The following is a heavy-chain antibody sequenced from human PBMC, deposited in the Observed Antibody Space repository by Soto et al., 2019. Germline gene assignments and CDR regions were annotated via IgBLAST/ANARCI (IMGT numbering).Heavy chain of an antibody. V-gene: IGHV4-59*08. Sequence: XXTLSLTCTVSGGSISGYYWRWILQPPGKGLEWMGFIYHSGSTSYNPSLKSRLTISVDPSKNQFSLKLSSVTAADTAVYFCARQLAVAGSIAFDYWGQGILVTVSS. CDR1: GGSISGYY. CDR2: IYHSGST. CDR3: ARQLAVAGSIAFDY. J-gene: IGHJ4*02. D-gene: IGHD6-13*01.